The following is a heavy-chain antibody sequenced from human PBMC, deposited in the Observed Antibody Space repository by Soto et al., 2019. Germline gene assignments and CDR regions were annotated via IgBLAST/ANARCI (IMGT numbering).Heavy chain of an antibody. J-gene: IGHJ6*02. Sequence: QVQLVQSGAEVKNPGASVKVSCKASGYTCTRYGIGWARQAPGQGLEWVGWINTYNCNTNYAQNVQGRVTLTTDTPTSTAYMELRSLRSNDPAIYYCAMVDVYVTPSPQDVWGQGTTVIVSS. V-gene: IGHV1-18*01. CDR2: INTYNCNT. CDR3: AMVDVYVTPSPQDV. CDR1: GYTCTRYG. D-gene: IGHD3-16*01.